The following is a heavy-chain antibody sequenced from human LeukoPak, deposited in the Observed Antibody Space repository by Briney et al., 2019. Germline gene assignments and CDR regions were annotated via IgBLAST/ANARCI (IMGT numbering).Heavy chain of an antibody. D-gene: IGHD3-3*01. CDR1: GFTFSSYW. J-gene: IGHJ4*02. Sequence: GGSLRLSCAASGFTFSSYWMSWVRQAPGKGLEWVANIKQDGSEKYYVDSVKGRFTISRDNSKNTLYLQMGSLRAEDMAVYYCARDRGNDFWSGFYHYFDYWGQGTLVTVSS. V-gene: IGHV3-7*01. CDR2: IKQDGSEK. CDR3: ARDRGNDFWSGFYHYFDY.